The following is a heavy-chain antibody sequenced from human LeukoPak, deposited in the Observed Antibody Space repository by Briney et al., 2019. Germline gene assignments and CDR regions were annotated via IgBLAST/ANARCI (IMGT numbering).Heavy chain of an antibody. CDR1: GYSITSGYY. J-gene: IGHJ4*02. Sequence: PSETLSLTCAVSGYSITSGYYWGWIRQPPGKGLEWTGSIYHSGSTYYNPSLKSRVTISVDTSKNQFSLKLSSVTAADTAVYYCVRDLYSSGWFNFDYWGQGTLVTVSS. D-gene: IGHD6-19*01. CDR3: VRDLYSSGWFNFDY. V-gene: IGHV4-38-2*02. CDR2: IYHSGST.